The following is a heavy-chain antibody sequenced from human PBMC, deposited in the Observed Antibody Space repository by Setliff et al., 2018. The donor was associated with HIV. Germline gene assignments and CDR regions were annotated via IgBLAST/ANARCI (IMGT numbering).Heavy chain of an antibody. CDR3: ARGLSVYSYANVYYYHGMDV. D-gene: IGHD5-18*01. J-gene: IGHJ6*02. V-gene: IGHV4-30-4*08. Sequence: PSETLSLTCTVSGASMSSGDYYWSWIRQPPGKGLEWIGYIYYSGNSYYNPSLKSRVAISVDTSKSQFSLKMTSVTAADTAVYYCARGLSVYSYANVYYYHGMDVWGQGTTVTVSS. CDR2: IYYSGNS. CDR1: GASMSSGDYY.